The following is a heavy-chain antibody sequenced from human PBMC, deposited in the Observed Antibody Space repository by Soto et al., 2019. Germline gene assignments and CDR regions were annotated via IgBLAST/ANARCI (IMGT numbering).Heavy chain of an antibody. CDR2: IYYSGST. D-gene: IGHD2-15*01. CDR1: GGSISSYY. J-gene: IGHJ6*03. CDR3: ARGRYCSGGSCYDAYYYYYMDV. V-gene: IGHV4-59*08. Sequence: SETLSPTCTVSGGSISSYYWSWIRQPPGKGLEWIGYIYYSGSTNYNPSLKSRVTISVDTSKNQFSLKLSSVTAADTAVYYCARGRYCSGGSCYDAYYYYYMDVWGKGTTVTVSS.